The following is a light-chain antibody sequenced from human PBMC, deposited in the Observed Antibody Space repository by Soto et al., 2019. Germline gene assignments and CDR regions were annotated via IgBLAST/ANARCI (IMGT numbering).Light chain of an antibody. Sequence: IGLIQSPATMSLSPGERATLSCRASQSVGSFLAWYQQKRGQAPRLLIYDASNRATGIPARFSGSGSGTDFTLTISSLEPEDFTVYYCQQRSSWPWTFGQGTKVEIK. J-gene: IGKJ1*01. CDR2: DAS. CDR3: QQRSSWPWT. V-gene: IGKV3-11*01. CDR1: QSVGSF.